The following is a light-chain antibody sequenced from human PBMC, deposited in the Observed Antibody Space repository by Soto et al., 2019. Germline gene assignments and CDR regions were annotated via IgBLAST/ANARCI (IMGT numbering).Light chain of an antibody. CDR3: QQTGDSVWP. CDR1: QYLSRSY. CDR2: DAS. V-gene: IGKV3-20*01. J-gene: IGKJ1*01. Sequence: EIVLTQSPGTLSLSPGERATLSCRASQYLSRSYFAWYQQKSGQAPRLLIYDASRRATGIPDRFSGSGSGTDFTLTIDRLEPEDFAVYYCQQTGDSVWPFGQGTRVEIK.